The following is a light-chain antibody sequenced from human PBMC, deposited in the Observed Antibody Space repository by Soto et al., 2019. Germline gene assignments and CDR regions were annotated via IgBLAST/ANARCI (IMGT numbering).Light chain of an antibody. Sequence: QSVLTQPPSASESPGQSVTISCTGTSSDVGGYHYVSWYQHHPGRAPKLMIYEVNKRPSGVPDRFSGSKSGNTASLTVSGLQAEDEADYYCSSYAGSSNVFGTGTKVTV. CDR2: EVN. CDR3: SSYAGSSNV. J-gene: IGLJ1*01. V-gene: IGLV2-8*01. CDR1: SSDVGGYHY.